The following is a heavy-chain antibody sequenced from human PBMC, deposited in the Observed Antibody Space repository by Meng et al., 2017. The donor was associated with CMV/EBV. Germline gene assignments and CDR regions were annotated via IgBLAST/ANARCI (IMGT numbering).Heavy chain of an antibody. J-gene: IGHJ1*01. CDR2: IYYSGST. V-gene: IGHV4-39*07. CDR3: ATEPYYYDSSGYYSGYFQH. CDR1: GGPISSRSYY. Sequence: QERVPRLVQPSAPLAPPWPVAGGPISSRSYYGGWIRQPPGKGLEWIGSIYYSGSTYYNPPLKSRVTISVDTSKNQFSLKLSSVTAADTAVYYCATEPYYYDSSGYYSGYFQHWGQGTLVTVSS. D-gene: IGHD3-22*01.